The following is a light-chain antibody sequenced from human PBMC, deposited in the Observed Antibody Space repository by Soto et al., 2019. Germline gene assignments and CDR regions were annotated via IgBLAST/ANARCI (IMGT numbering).Light chain of an antibody. V-gene: IGKV3-11*01. CDR3: PQRAKWLT. CDR1: QSVANL. Sequence: EIVLTQSPATLSLSPGERATLSCRASQSVANLLGWYQQKPGQAPRLLIYNGSNRATGIPARFSGSGSGTDFTLTISSLVPEDFAVYYCPQRAKWLTFGGGTKVEI. CDR2: NGS. J-gene: IGKJ4*01.